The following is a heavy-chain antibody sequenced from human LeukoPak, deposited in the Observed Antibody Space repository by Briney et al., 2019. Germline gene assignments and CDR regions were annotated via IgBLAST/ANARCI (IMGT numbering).Heavy chain of an antibody. Sequence: ASVKVSCKAYGGTFSSYAISWVRQAPGQGLEWMGGIIPIFGTANYAQKFQGRVTITADESTSTAYMELSSLRSEDTAVYYCASTYDILTGYSLGPFDYWGQGTLVTVSS. V-gene: IGHV1-69*13. J-gene: IGHJ4*02. D-gene: IGHD3-9*01. CDR3: ASTYDILTGYSLGPFDY. CDR2: IIPIFGTA. CDR1: GGTFSSYA.